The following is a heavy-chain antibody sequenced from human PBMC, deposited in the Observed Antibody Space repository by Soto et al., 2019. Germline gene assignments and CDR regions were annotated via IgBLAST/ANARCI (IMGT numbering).Heavy chain of an antibody. CDR2: ISSSSSTI. CDR3: ARVVRYPPRFDY. D-gene: IGHD3-9*01. CDR1: GFTFSSYS. Sequence: EVQLVESGGGLVQPGGSLRLSCAASGFTFSSYSMNWVRQAPGKGLEGVSYISSSSSTIYYADSEKGRFTISRDNAKNSLYLQMNSLRAEDTAVYYCARVVRYPPRFDYWGQGTLVTVYS. V-gene: IGHV3-48*01. J-gene: IGHJ4*02.